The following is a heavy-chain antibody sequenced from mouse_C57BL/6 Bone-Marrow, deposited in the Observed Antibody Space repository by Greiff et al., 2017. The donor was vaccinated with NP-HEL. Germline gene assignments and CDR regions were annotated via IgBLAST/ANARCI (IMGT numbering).Heavy chain of an antibody. V-gene: IGHV1-85*01. CDR3: ARTWDATWFAY. CDR2: IYPRDGST. J-gene: IGHJ3*01. CDR1: GYTFTSYD. Sequence: VKLVESGPELVKPGASVKLSCKASGYTFTSYDINWVKQRPGQGLEWIGWIYPRDGSTKYNEKFKGKATLTVDTSSSTAYMELHSLTSEDSAVYFCARTWDATWFAYWGQGTLVTVSA. D-gene: IGHD4-1*01.